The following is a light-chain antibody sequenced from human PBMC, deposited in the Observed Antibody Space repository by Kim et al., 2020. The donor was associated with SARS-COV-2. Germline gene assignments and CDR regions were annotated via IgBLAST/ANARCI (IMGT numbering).Light chain of an antibody. CDR2: GAS. CDR1: QSVSSRH. CDR3: QRYGDSYT. V-gene: IGKV3-20*01. Sequence: SLSTGDSATLSCRASQSVSSRHLAWYQQKPGQAPRLFIHGASDRATGIPDRFSGSGSGTDFTLTISRLEPEDFAVYYCQRYGDSYTFGQGTKLEIK. J-gene: IGKJ2*01.